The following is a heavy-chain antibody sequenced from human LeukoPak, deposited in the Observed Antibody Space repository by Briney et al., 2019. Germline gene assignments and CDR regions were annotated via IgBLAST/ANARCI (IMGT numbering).Heavy chain of an antibody. J-gene: IGHJ4*02. CDR3: ATRYSSSWVGFDY. CDR1: GFTVSSNY. Sequence: AGGSLRLSCAASGFTVSSNYMSWVRQAPGKGLEWVSSISSSSSYIYYADSVKGRFTISRDNAKNSLYLQMNSLRAEDTAVYYCATRYSSSWVGFDYWGQGTLVTVSS. V-gene: IGHV3-21*01. CDR2: ISSSSSYI. D-gene: IGHD6-13*01.